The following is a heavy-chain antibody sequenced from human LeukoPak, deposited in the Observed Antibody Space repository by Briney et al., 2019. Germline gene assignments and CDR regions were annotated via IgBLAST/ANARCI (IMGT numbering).Heavy chain of an antibody. Sequence: PGGSLRLSCAASGFTFSSYWMSWVRQAPGKGLEWVANIKQDGSEKYYVDSVKGRFTISRDNAKNSLYLQMNSLRAEDTAVYYCAREGSSWYGGHYFDYWGQGTLVTVSS. J-gene: IGHJ4*02. CDR1: GFTFSSYW. CDR3: AREGSSWYGGHYFDY. CDR2: IKQDGSEK. D-gene: IGHD6-13*01. V-gene: IGHV3-7*01.